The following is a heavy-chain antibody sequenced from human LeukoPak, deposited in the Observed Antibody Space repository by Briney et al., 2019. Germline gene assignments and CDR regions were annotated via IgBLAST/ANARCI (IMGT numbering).Heavy chain of an antibody. CDR1: GFILSSYV. J-gene: IGHJ4*02. CDR2: ISASGGST. CDR3: ANDRPS. V-gene: IGHV3-23*01. Sequence: GGPLRLSCAASGFILSSYVMTWVRQAPGKGLEWVSAISASGGSTYYADSAKGRFNISRDNSKNTLYLQMNSLRVEDTAVYYCANDRPSWGQGTLVTVSS.